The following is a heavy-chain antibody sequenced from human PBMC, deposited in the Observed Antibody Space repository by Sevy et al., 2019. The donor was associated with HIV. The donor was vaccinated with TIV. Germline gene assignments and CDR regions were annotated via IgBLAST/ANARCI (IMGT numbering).Heavy chain of an antibody. CDR3: ARSPPVVVVPGAPSWFDP. CDR1: DGSFSGYY. V-gene: IGHV4-34*01. J-gene: IGHJ5*02. D-gene: IGHD2-2*01. Sequence: LTASETLSLTCAVHDGSFSGYYWNWIRQLPGKGLEWIGEINESGITYYNPSLKSRVTISVDTSKKQFSLKLNSVTAVDSAVYFCARSPPVVVVPGAPSWFDPWGQGTLVTVSS. CDR2: INESGIT.